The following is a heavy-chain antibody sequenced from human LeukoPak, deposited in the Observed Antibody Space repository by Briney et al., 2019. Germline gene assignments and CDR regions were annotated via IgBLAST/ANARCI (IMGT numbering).Heavy chain of an antibody. V-gene: IGHV1-18*04. CDR3: ARVSETMVRGVIVGWFDP. Sequence: GASVRVSCKASGYTFTSYGISWVRQAPGQGLEWVGWISAYNGNTNYAQKLQGRVTMTTDTSTSTAYMELRSLRSDDTAVYYCARVSETMVRGVIVGWFDPWGQGTLVTVSS. J-gene: IGHJ5*02. D-gene: IGHD3-10*01. CDR2: ISAYNGNT. CDR1: GYTFTSYG.